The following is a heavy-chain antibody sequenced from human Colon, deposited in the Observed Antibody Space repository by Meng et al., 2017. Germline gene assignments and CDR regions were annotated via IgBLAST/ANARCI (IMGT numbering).Heavy chain of an antibody. D-gene: IGHD2-8*02. J-gene: IGHJ4*02. CDR2: TYGSVNT. CDR3: AKNGAYCLEY. CDR1: ACSIPTSIW. Sequence: QGQSAGSRPGLGIPSGTLSLPCAVFACSIPTSIWCGWARQPPGKGLEWIGQTYGSVNTAYNPSLKSRVTISVDKSKNQLSLTLSSVTAADTAVYYCAKNGAYCLEYWGQGILVTVSS. V-gene: IGHV4-4*02.